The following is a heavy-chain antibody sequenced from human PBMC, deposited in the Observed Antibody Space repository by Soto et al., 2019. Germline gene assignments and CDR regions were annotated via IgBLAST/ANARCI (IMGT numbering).Heavy chain of an antibody. CDR2: IYYSGST. J-gene: IGHJ4*02. CDR1: CGSIISYY. D-gene: IGHD1-26*01. V-gene: IGHV4-59*01. Sequence: SETLSLTCTFSCGSIISYYWSWIRQPPGKGLEWIGYIYYSGSTNYNPSLKSRVTISVDTSKNQFSLKLSSVTAADTAVYYCASVIVGAPYFDYWGQGTLVTVSS. CDR3: ASVIVGAPYFDY.